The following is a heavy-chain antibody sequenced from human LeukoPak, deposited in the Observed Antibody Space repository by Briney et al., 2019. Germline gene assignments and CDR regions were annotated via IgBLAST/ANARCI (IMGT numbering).Heavy chain of an antibody. CDR2: INHSGST. CDR3: ARHVNLWFGDDWFDP. CDR1: GGSFSGYY. V-gene: IGHV4-34*01. D-gene: IGHD3-10*01. Sequence: SSETLSLTCAVYGGSFSGYYWSWIRQPPGKGLEWIGEINHSGSTNYIPSLKSRVTISVDTSKNQFSLELSSVTAADTAVYYCARHVNLWFGDDWFDPWGQGTLVTVSS. J-gene: IGHJ5*02.